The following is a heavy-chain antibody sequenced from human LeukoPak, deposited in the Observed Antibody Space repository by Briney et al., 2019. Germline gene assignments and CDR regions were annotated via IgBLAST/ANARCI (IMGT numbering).Heavy chain of an antibody. CDR2: IYYSGST. V-gene: IGHV4-39*07. Sequence: PSETLSPTCTVSGGSISSSSYYWGWIRQPPGKGLEWIGSIYYSGSTYYNPSLKSRVTISVDTSKNQFSLKLSSVTAADTAVYYCARDAEYYYDSSGYLDYWGQGTLVTVSS. J-gene: IGHJ4*02. D-gene: IGHD3-22*01. CDR3: ARDAEYYYDSSGYLDY. CDR1: GGSISSSSYY.